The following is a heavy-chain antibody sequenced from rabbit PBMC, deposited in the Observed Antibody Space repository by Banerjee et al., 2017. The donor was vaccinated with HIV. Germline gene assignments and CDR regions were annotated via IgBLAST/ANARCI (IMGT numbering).Heavy chain of an antibody. D-gene: IGHD4-1*01. V-gene: IGHV1S45*01. CDR2: INAGSSGST. Sequence: QEQLEESGGDLVKPEGSLTLTCTASGFSFSTSYWICWVRQAPGKGLEWIGCINAGSSGSTNYASWAKGRFTISKTSSTTVTLQMTSLTAADTATYFCARDLAGVIGWNFNLWGQGTLVTVS. CDR3: ARDLAGVIGWNFNL. J-gene: IGHJ4*01. CDR1: GFSFSTSYW.